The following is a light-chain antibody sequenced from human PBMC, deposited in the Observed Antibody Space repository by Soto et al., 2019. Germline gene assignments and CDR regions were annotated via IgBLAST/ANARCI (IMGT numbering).Light chain of an antibody. J-gene: IGKJ5*01. CDR1: QSIGNR. CDR2: DAS. V-gene: IGKV1-5*01. CDR3: LPYGGLCP. Sequence: TTHSPSTLSPSVGDRITISCRASQSIGNRLAWYQQKPGTAPKVLIYDASTLESGVPLRFSGSGSGTNFILTISSLQPDDFATYYCLPYGGLCPFGQGTRLDIK.